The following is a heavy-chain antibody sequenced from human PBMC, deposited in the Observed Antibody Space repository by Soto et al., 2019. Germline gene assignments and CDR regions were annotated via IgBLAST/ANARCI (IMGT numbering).Heavy chain of an antibody. V-gene: IGHV1-69*01. Sequence: QVQLVQSGAEVKQPGSSVKVSCKTSGGTFSTYATYWVRQAPGQGLEWMGAIIPLFGTADYAQKFQGRVTITADVSTSTAYMELSSLRSEDTAVYYCARPKGSYSSGYYYFDYWGQGTLVTVSS. CDR3: ARPKGSYSSGYYYFDY. J-gene: IGHJ4*02. D-gene: IGHD6-19*01. CDR1: GGTFSTYA. CDR2: IIPLFGTA.